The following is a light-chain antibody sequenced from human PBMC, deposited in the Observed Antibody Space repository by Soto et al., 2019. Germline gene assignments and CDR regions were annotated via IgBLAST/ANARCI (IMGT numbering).Light chain of an antibody. J-gene: IGLJ1*01. Sequence: QSVLTQPASVSGSPGQSITISCTGTSSDVGGYNYVSWYQQNPGKAPKLMIYDVSNRPSGVSNRFSGSKSGNTASLTISGLQAEDEADYYCSSYTSSSILYVFGTGTKVTVL. CDR1: SSDVGGYNY. CDR3: SSYTSSSILYV. CDR2: DVS. V-gene: IGLV2-14*01.